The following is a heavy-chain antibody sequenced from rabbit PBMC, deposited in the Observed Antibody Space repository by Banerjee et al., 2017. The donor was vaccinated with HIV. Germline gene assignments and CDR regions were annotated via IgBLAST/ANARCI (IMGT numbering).Heavy chain of an antibody. CDR2: IYNGDGST. CDR3: ARGSISGTDYNL. J-gene: IGHJ4*01. CDR1: GFDFSDYYW. D-gene: IGHD1-1*01. Sequence: QEQLEESGGDLVKPEGSLTLSCKASGFDFSDYYWICWVRQAPGKGPEWIACIYNGDGSTYYASWAKGRFTISKTSSTTVTLQMTSLTAADTATYFCARGSISGTDYNLWGPGTLVTVS. V-gene: IGHV1S45*01.